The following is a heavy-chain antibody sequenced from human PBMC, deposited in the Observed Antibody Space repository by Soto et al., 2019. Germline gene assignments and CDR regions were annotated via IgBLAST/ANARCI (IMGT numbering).Heavy chain of an antibody. D-gene: IGHD6-19*01. CDR2: VTWNRDSI. CDR1: GFTFDDYA. J-gene: IGHJ4*02. CDR3: ATGSAAQWLVFIDS. V-gene: IGHV3-9*01. Sequence: EVQLVESGGGLIQPGRSLRLSCAASGFTFDDYAMQWVRHAAGKGLEWVSGVTWNRDSIGYADSVKGRFTVSRDNAKNSLYLQMNSLRPDNSAFYYCATGSAAQWLVFIDSWAQGTQVTVSS.